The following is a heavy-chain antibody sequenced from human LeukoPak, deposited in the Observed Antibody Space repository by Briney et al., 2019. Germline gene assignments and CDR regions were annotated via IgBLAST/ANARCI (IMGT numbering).Heavy chain of an antibody. Sequence: SVKVSCKASGGTFSSSAISWVRQAPGQGLEWMGRIIPILGIANYAQKFQGRVTITADKSTSTAYMELSSLRSEDTAVYYCARGSRFGEPHCYGMDVWGQGTTVTVSS. D-gene: IGHD3-10*01. CDR3: ARGSRFGEPHCYGMDV. CDR2: IIPILGIA. CDR1: GGTFSSSA. V-gene: IGHV1-69*04. J-gene: IGHJ6*02.